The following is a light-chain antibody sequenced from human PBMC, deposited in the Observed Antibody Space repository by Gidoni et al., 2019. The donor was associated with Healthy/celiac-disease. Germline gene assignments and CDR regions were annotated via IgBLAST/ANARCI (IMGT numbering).Light chain of an antibody. V-gene: IGKV1D-13*01. J-gene: IGKJ2*01. CDR2: DAS. Sequence: IQLTQSPSSLSASVGDRATITRRASQGISSALAWYQQRPGKAPKLLIYDASSLASGVPSRFSGIGSGTDFTLTITCLQPEDFATYYCQQFNNYPPYTFGQGTKLEIK. CDR3: QQFNNYPPYT. CDR1: QGISSA.